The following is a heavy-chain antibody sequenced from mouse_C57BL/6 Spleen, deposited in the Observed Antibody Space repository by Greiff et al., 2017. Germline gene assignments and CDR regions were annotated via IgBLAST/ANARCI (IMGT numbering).Heavy chain of an antibody. D-gene: IGHD1-1*01. J-gene: IGHJ3*01. Sequence: QFQLQQSGAELARPGASVKLSCKASGYTFTSYGISWVKQRTGQGLEWIGEIYPRSGNTYYNEKFKGKATLTADKSSSTAYMELRSLTSEDSAVYFCARKGFTTVVEGFAYWGQGTLVTVSA. CDR1: GYTFTSYG. CDR2: IYPRSGNT. V-gene: IGHV1-81*01. CDR3: ARKGFTTVVEGFAY.